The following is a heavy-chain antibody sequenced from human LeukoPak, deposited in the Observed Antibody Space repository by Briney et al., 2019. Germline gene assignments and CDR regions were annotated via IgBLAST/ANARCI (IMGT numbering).Heavy chain of an antibody. D-gene: IGHD3-9*01. V-gene: IGHV3-73*01. CDR3: TRQEHYDILTGYQSPFDY. CDR1: GFTFSGSA. Sequence: PGGSLRLSCAASGFTFSGSAMHWVRQASGKGLEWVGRIRSKANSYATAYAASVKGRFTISRDDSKNTAYLQMNSLKTEDTAVYYCTRQEHYDILTGYQSPFDYWGQGTLVTVSS. J-gene: IGHJ4*02. CDR2: IRSKANSYAT.